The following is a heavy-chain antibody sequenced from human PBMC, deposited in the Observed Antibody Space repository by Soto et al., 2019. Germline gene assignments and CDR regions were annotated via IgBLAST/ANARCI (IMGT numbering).Heavy chain of an antibody. CDR3: ARDPSGVASDAFDI. J-gene: IGHJ3*02. D-gene: IGHD2-21*01. V-gene: IGHV4-4*02. Sequence: QVQLQESGPGLVKPSGTLSLICTVSGGSISSDNWWTWVRQPPGKGLEWIGEIYHSGRANYKPSLKSRITMSVDKSKNQFSLNLTSVTAADAAVYYCARDPSGVASDAFDIWGQGTMVIVSS. CDR1: GGSISSDNW. CDR2: IYHSGRA.